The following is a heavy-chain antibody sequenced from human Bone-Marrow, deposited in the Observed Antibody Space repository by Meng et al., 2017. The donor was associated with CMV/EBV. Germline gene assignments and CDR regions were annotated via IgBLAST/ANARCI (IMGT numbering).Heavy chain of an antibody. Sequence: GSLRLSCTVSGGSISSYYWSWIRQPPGKGLEWIGYIYYSGSTNYNPSLKSRVTISVDTSKNQFSLKLSSVTAADTAVYYCARGGRQHRAKRGWFDPWGQGTLVTVSS. CDR3: ARGGRQHRAKRGWFDP. CDR2: IYYSGST. CDR1: GGSISSYY. J-gene: IGHJ5*02. V-gene: IGHV4-59*01. D-gene: IGHD2-21*01.